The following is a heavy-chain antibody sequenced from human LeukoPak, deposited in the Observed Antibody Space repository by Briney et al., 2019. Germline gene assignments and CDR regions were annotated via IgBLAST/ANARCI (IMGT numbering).Heavy chain of an antibody. Sequence: GGSLRLSCAASGFTFSDYSMNWVRQAPGKGLEWLSYIGLSSGARYYADSVKGRFSISSDNAKNSLSLQMNSLRADDTAVYHCARDHNYAFDYWGQGILVTVSS. CDR2: IGLSSGAR. J-gene: IGHJ4*02. V-gene: IGHV3-48*04. CDR3: ARDHNYAFDY. D-gene: IGHD5-18*01. CDR1: GFTFSDYS.